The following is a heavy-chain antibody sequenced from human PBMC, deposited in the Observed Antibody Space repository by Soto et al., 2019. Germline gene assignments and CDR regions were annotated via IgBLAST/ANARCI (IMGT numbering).Heavy chain of an antibody. CDR1: GGSFSGYY. J-gene: IGHJ4*02. CDR2: INHSGST. D-gene: IGHD2-8*02. V-gene: IGHV4-34*01. Sequence: QVQLQQWGAGLLKPSETLSLTCAVYGGSFSGYYWTWIRQPPGTGLEWIGEINHSGSTNYNPSLKRRVTISVYTSKNQFAQKLTSVTAAYTAVYYWARDKITGLFDYWGQGTLVTVSS. CDR3: ARDKITGLFDY.